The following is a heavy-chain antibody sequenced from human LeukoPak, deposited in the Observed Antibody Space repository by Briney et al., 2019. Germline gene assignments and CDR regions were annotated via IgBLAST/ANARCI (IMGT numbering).Heavy chain of an antibody. CDR1: GYTFTGYY. V-gene: IGHV1-2*02. J-gene: IGHJ6*02. CDR2: INPNSGGT. D-gene: IGHD6-13*01. CDR3: ARGGFIAAAGTSLYGMDV. Sequence: ASVKVSCKASGYTFTGYYMHWVRQAPGQGLEWMGWINPNSGGTNYAQKFQGRVTMTRDTSISTAYVELSRLRSDDTAVYYCARGGFIAAAGTSLYGMDVWGQGTTVTVSS.